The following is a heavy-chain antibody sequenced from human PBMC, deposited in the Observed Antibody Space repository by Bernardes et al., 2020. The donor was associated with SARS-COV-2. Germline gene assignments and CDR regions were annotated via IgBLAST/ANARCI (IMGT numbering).Heavy chain of an antibody. V-gene: IGHV3-23*01. CDR3: AKDRGFGAGYHYGMDV. J-gene: IGHJ6*02. CDR2: ISGSGYST. CDR1: GFTFSSYA. Sequence: GGSLRLSCAASGFTFSSYAMSWVRQAPGKGLEWVSAISGSGYSTYYADSVKGRFTISRDNSKNTLYLQMNSLRAEDTAIYYCAKDRGFGAGYHYGMDVWGQGTTVTVSS. D-gene: IGHD3-10*01.